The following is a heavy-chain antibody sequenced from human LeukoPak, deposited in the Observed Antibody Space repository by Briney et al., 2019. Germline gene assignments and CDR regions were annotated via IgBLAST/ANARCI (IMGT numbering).Heavy chain of an antibody. Sequence: SETLSLTCTVSGGSIRSTTYYWGWIRQPPGQGLEWIGSIYYSGSTYYNPSLKSRVTISIDTSKNQFALKLSSVTAADTAVFYCARVLSARAAAGDYWGQGTLVTVSS. J-gene: IGHJ4*02. V-gene: IGHV4-39*06. D-gene: IGHD6-13*01. CDR2: IYYSGST. CDR3: ARVLSARAAAGDY. CDR1: GGSIRSTTYY.